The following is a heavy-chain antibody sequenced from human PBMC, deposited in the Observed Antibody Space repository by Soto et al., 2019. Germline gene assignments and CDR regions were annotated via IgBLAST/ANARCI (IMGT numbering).Heavy chain of an antibody. V-gene: IGHV5-51*01. CDR2: IYPGDSDT. CDR3: ARHRGFGESYYYYYYMDV. J-gene: IGHJ6*03. D-gene: IGHD3-10*01. Sequence: PGESLKISCKGSGCSFISYWIDWVRQMPGKGLEWMGIIYPGDSDTRYSPSFQGQVTISADKSISTAYLQWSSLKASDTAMYYSARHRGFGESYYYYYYMDVWGKGTTVTVSS. CDR1: GCSFISYW.